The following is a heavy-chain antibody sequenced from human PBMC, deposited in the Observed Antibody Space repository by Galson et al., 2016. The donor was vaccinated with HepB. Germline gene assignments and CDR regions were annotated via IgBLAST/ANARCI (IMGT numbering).Heavy chain of an antibody. CDR1: GYRFTNHW. V-gene: IGHV5-51*01. Sequence: ESLKISCKGSGYRFTNHWIGWVRQMPGKGLEWMGIIYPGDSDTRYSPSFQGQVTISADKSISTAYLQWSSLKASDTAMYYCARHLFGSSSDYYGMDVWGQGTTVTVSS. CDR2: IYPGDSDT. J-gene: IGHJ6*02. D-gene: IGHD6-6*01. CDR3: ARHLFGSSSDYYGMDV.